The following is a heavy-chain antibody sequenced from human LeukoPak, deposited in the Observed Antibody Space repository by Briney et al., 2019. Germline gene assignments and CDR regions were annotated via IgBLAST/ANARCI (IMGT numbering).Heavy chain of an antibody. D-gene: IGHD3-10*01. V-gene: IGHV3-15*01. Sequence: GESLRLSCAVSGFTLNNVYMNWVRQAPGKGLEWVGRIKSETDGGTTDYAAPVKGRFTISRDDSKNTLYLQMNSLKTEDTAVYYCTTLPNDYYYGSGSYYQPLDYWGQGTLVTVSS. CDR3: TTLPNDYYYGSGSYYQPLDY. CDR2: IKSETDGGTT. CDR1: GFTLNNVY. J-gene: IGHJ4*02.